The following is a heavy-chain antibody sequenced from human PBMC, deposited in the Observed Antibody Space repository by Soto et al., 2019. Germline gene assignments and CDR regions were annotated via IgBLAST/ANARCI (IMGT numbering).Heavy chain of an antibody. CDR1: GGSFSGYY. CDR3: ARVRPYYEFWSDDYGFDY. V-gene: IGHV4-34*01. CDR2: INHSGST. Sequence: PPETMSLTSAVYGGSFSGYYWGWIRQPPGKGLEWIGEINHSGSTNYNPSLKSRVTISVATSKNQFSLKLSSVTAADTAVYDCARVRPYYEFWSDDYGFDYWGQGTLVTVSS. J-gene: IGHJ4*02. D-gene: IGHD3-3*01.